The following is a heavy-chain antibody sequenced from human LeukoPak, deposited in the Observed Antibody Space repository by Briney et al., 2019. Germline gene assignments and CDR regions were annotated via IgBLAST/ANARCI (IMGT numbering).Heavy chain of an antibody. CDR3: ARHGGRYCSGGSCYHAFDI. Sequence: GESLRISCKGSGYSFTSYWSSWVRQMPGKGLEWLGRIDPSDSYTNYSPSFQGHVTISADKSISTAYLQWSSLKASDTAMYYCARHGGRYCSGGSCYHAFDIWGQGTMVTVSS. CDR1: GYSFTSYW. CDR2: IDPSDSYT. V-gene: IGHV5-10-1*01. D-gene: IGHD2-15*01. J-gene: IGHJ3*02.